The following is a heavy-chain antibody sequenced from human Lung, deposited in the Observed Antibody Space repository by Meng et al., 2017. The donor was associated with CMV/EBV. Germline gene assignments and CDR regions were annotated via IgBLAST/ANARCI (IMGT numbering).Heavy chain of an antibody. V-gene: IGHV3-11*06. Sequence: GEALKTSCAASGSTFRGDYMSWIRQAPGKGLEWVSYISSSSSYKNYADSVKGRFTITRDNAKNSLYLQMNSLRAENTAVYYCARYVRPPDNSVDPWGQGTLVXVSS. D-gene: IGHD3-10*01. J-gene: IGHJ5*02. CDR2: ISSSSSYK. CDR1: GSTFRGDY. CDR3: ARYVRPPDNSVDP.